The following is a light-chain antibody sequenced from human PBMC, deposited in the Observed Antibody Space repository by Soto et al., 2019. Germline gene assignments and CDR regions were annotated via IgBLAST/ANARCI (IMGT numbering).Light chain of an antibody. CDR3: SSYIPSISTDV. CDR2: DVS. Sequence: QSALTQPASVSGSPGQTITIACTGTSSDVGGSNYVSWYQHHPGNAPKRMIHDVSNRPSGVSNRFSGSKSGNSASLTITGLQAEDEADYYCSSYIPSISTDVFGTGTKLTVL. V-gene: IGLV2-14*03. J-gene: IGLJ1*01. CDR1: SSDVGGSNY.